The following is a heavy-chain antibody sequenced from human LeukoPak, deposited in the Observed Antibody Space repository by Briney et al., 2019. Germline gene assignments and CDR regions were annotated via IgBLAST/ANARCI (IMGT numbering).Heavy chain of an antibody. V-gene: IGHV4-61*01. CDR1: GGSISSSSYY. CDR2: IYYSGST. D-gene: IGHD6-6*01. Sequence: SETLSLTCTVSGGSISSSSYYWSWIRQPPGKGLEWIGYIYYSGSTNYNPSLKSRVTISVDTSKNQFSLKLSSVTAADTAVYYCARQYSSSRGFDYWGQGTLVTVSS. J-gene: IGHJ4*02. CDR3: ARQYSSSRGFDY.